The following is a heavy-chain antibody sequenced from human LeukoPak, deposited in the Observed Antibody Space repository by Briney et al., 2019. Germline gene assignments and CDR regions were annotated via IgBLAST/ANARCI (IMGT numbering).Heavy chain of an antibody. CDR2: IYYSGST. CDR3: ARDHGGLDY. Sequence: PGGSLRLSCAASGFTFSSNYMSWVRQAPGKGLEWIGYIYYSGSTYYNPSLKSRVTISVDTSKNQFSLQLNSVTPEDTAVYYCARDHGGLDYWGQGTVVTVSS. V-gene: IGHV4-59*06. CDR1: GFTFSSNY. D-gene: IGHD5-24*01. J-gene: IGHJ4*02.